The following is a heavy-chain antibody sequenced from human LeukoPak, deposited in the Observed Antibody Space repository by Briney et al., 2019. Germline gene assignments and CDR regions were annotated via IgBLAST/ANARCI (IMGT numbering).Heavy chain of an antibody. CDR2: INHSGST. CDR1: GGSFSGYY. Sequence: SETLSPTCAVYGGSFSGYYWSWIRQPPGKGLEWIGEINHSGSTNYNPSLKSRVIISVDTSKNQFSLKLSSVTAADTAVYYCARTASEYSISWIDWGQGTLVTVSS. J-gene: IGHJ1*01. D-gene: IGHD6-13*01. CDR3: ARTASEYSISWID. V-gene: IGHV4-34*01.